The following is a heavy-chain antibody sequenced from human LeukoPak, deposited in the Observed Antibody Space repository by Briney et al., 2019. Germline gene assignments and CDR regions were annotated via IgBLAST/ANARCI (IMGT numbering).Heavy chain of an antibody. CDR2: IYYSGST. V-gene: IGHV4-39*01. D-gene: IGHD1-26*01. CDR3: ASGGSYIYDF. Sequence: SETLSLTCTVSGGSISSSSYYWGWVRQSPGKGLEWIGSIYYSGSTYYSSSLKSRVTISVDTSKNQYSLKLSSVTASDTAVYYCASGGSYIYDFWGQGTLITVSS. CDR1: GGSISSSSYY. J-gene: IGHJ4*02.